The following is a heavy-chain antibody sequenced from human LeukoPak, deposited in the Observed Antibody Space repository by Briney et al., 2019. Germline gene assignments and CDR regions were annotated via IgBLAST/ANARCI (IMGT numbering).Heavy chain of an antibody. D-gene: IGHD3-22*01. Sequence: SETLSLTCTVSGDSINSLDLWSWVRQPPGKGLEWMGEMYLSGTTHSNPSVKSRVTISIDKSKNQFFLNLSSVTAADTAVYYCAGLVGRYSSGLYYYYFDYWGQGTLVTVSS. CDR2: MYLSGTT. CDR1: GDSINSLDL. J-gene: IGHJ4*02. CDR3: AGLVGRYSSGLYYYYFDY. V-gene: IGHV4-4*02.